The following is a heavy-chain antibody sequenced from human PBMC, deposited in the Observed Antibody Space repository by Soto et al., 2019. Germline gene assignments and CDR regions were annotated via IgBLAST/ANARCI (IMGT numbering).Heavy chain of an antibody. CDR1: GFSFSTNS. D-gene: IGHD6-6*01. Sequence: GGSLRLSCAASGFSFSTNSMNWVRQAPGKGLEWVSSISSNSAYIYEADSVKGRFTTSRDNAENSLFLQMNSLRDEDTAVYYCARSLARPGSPNDWFDSWGPGTLVTLSS. CDR3: ARSLARPGSPNDWFDS. J-gene: IGHJ5*01. V-gene: IGHV3-21*06. CDR2: ISSNSAYI.